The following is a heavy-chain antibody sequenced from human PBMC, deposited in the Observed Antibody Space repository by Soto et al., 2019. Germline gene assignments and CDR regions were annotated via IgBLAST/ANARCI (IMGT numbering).Heavy chain of an antibody. CDR1: GYSFTSYW. V-gene: IGHV5-10-1*01. CDR3: ARQDVVVPAAVAYYYYGMDV. Sequence: PGESLKISCKGSGYSFTSYWISWVRQMPGKGLEWMGRIDPSDSYTNYSPSFQGHVTISADKSISTAYLQWSSLKASDTAMYYCARQDVVVPAAVAYYYYGMDVWGQGTTVTVSS. J-gene: IGHJ6*02. D-gene: IGHD2-2*01. CDR2: IDPSDSYT.